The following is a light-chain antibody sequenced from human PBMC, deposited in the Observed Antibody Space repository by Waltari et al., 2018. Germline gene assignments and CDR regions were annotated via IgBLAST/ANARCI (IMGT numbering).Light chain of an antibody. J-gene: IGLJ2*01. CDR3: ISYTTSDTMI. CDR2: DVS. V-gene: IGLV2-14*03. Sequence: QSALTQPASVSGSPGQSITISCTGTRSDVGAYNYVSWYQQHPGHVPKLIIYDVSHRPSGVSFRFSGSKSDNTASLTISGLQAEDEADYYCISYTTSDTMIFGGGTKLTVL. CDR1: RSDVGAYNY.